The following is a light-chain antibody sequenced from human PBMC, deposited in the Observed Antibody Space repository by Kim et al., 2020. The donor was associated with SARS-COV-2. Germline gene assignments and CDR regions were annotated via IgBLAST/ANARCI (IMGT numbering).Light chain of an antibody. V-gene: IGKV1-12*01. Sequence: ESVGDRVTITCRARQGIDLSLAWYQQRPGKAPRLLIYGASFLQSGVPSRFSGSGSGTEFTLTINTLQPEDFATYYCQQANSFPLTFGGGTKVDIK. CDR1: QGIDLS. J-gene: IGKJ4*01. CDR3: QQANSFPLT. CDR2: GAS.